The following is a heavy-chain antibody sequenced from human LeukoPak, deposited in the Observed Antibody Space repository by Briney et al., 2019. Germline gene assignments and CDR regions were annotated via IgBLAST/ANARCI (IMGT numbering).Heavy chain of an antibody. Sequence: GGSLRLSCAASGFIFNNYGLIWVRQAPGKGLQWVSAISNDGGGTTYADFVKGRFTISRDNSKNTLFLQMSSLRTEDTALYYCAKGGSGYFADLWGQGTLVTVSS. V-gene: IGHV3-23*01. CDR3: AKGGSGYFADL. J-gene: IGHJ5*02. CDR2: ISNDGGGT. D-gene: IGHD3-22*01. CDR1: GFIFNNYG.